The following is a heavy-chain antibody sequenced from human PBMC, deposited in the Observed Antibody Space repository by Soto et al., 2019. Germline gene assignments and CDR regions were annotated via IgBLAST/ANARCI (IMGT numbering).Heavy chain of an antibody. CDR3: ARAMTMTLARIFGMDV. CDR1: GFFFQNYA. V-gene: IGHV3-33*01. J-gene: IGHJ6*02. CDR2: IFYDGSND. D-gene: IGHD3-3*01. Sequence: PGGSLRLSCAGSGFFFQNYAMHWVRLAPGKGLEWVAYIFYDGSNDNYAESVKGRFTVSRDNSEGMLYLQMNNLRVEDTGVYFCARAMTMTLARIFGMDVWGPGTTVTV.